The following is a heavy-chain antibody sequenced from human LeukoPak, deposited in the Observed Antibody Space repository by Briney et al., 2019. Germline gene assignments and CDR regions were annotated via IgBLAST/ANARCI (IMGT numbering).Heavy chain of an antibody. Sequence: GGSLRLSCAASGFTFSGSAMHWVRQASGKGLEWVGRIRSKANSYATAYAASVKGRFTISRDDSENTAYLQMNSLKTEDTAVYYCTSLVVPAATYGYWGQGTLVTVSS. V-gene: IGHV3-73*01. CDR2: IRSKANSYAT. CDR1: GFTFSGSA. CDR3: TSLVVPAATYGY. J-gene: IGHJ4*02. D-gene: IGHD2-2*01.